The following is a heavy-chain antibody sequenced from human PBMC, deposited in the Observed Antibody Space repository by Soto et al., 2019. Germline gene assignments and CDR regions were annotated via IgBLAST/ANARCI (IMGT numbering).Heavy chain of an antibody. CDR2: ISAYNGNT. D-gene: IGHD3-9*01. J-gene: IGHJ4*02. CDR3: ARERRRPYYDILTGYYPFDY. Sequence: QVQLVQSGAEVKKPGASVKVSCKASGYTFTTYDISWVRQSPGQGLEWMGWISAYNGNTNYAQNLQGRVTMTTDTSTNTAYTELRSLRSDDTAVYYCARERRRPYYDILTGYYPFDYWGQGTLVTVSS. CDR1: GYTFTTYD. V-gene: IGHV1-18*01.